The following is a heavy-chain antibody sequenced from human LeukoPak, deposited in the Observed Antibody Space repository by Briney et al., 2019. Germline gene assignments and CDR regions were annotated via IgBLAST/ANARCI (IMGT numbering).Heavy chain of an antibody. CDR1: GFTVSSYY. CDR2: IYSGGTT. V-gene: IGHV3-53*01. D-gene: IGHD3-16*01. Sequence: QPGGSLRLSCVASGFTVSSYYVSWVRQAPGKGLEWVSVIYSGGTTYYADSVEGRFTVSRDNSKNTLYLEMKSLRADDTAVYYCARDLHPRLTGYFDYWGQGTLVTVSS. CDR3: ARDLHPRLTGYFDY. J-gene: IGHJ4*02.